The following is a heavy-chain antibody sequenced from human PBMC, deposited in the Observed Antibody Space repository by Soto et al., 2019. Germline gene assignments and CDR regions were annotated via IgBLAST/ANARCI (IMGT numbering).Heavy chain of an antibody. CDR1: GGTFSSYA. Sequence: SVKVSCKASGGTFSSYAISWVRQAPGQGLEWMGGIIPIFGTANYAQKFQGRVTITADESTSTAYMELSSLRSEDTAVYYCARHRGSSSWRAYYYYGVDVWGQGTTVTFSS. V-gene: IGHV1-69*13. CDR3: ARHRGSSSWRAYYYYGVDV. D-gene: IGHD6-13*01. J-gene: IGHJ6*02. CDR2: IIPIFGTA.